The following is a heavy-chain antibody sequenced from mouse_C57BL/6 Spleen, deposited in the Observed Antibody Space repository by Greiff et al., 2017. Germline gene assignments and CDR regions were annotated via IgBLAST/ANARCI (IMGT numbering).Heavy chain of an antibody. CDR1: GFTFSDYG. CDR3: ARDLTGRYFDV. CDR2: ISSGSSTI. V-gene: IGHV5-17*01. D-gene: IGHD4-1*01. Sequence: EVKLMESGGGLVKPGGSLKLSCAASGFTFSDYGMHWVRQAPEKGLEWVAYISSGSSTIYYADTVKGRFTISRDNAKNTLFLQMTSLRSEDTAMYYCARDLTGRYFDVWGTGTTVTVSS. J-gene: IGHJ1*03.